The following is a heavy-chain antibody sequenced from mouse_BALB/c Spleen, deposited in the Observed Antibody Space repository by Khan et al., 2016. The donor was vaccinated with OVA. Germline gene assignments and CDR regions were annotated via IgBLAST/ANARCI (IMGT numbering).Heavy chain of an antibody. Sequence: QVQLQQSGAELVKTGASVKLSCKASGYTFSSYYLYWVKQSPGQGLEWIGEINPNNGDSNFNEKFKSKATLTVDRFSYTAYMQLSSLTSEDSAVYYCTRSGYGSFAYWGQGTLVTVSA. CDR2: INPNNGDS. D-gene: IGHD2-2*01. CDR3: TRSGYGSFAY. CDR1: GYTFSSYY. J-gene: IGHJ3*01. V-gene: IGHV1S81*02.